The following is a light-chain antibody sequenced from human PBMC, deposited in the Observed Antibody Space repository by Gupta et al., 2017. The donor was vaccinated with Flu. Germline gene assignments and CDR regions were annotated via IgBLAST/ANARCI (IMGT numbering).Light chain of an antibody. CDR3: QVWDSSSDHPYV. J-gene: IGLJ1*01. Sequence: SYVLTQPPSVSVAPGQTATITCERNNIGTQNVHWYQQKPGQAPVLVVYDDSDRPSGIPDRISGSNSRNTANLTISRVEAGDEADYYCQVWDSSSDHPYVFGTGTRVTVL. V-gene: IGLV3-21*02. CDR1: NIGTQN. CDR2: DDS.